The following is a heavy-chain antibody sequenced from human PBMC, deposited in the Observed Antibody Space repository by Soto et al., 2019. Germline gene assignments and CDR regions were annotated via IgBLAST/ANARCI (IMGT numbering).Heavy chain of an antibody. J-gene: IGHJ4*02. CDR3: AKSDYYYDSSGTLFDY. D-gene: IGHD3-22*01. V-gene: IGHV1-18*01. CDR2: ISAYNGST. Sequence: ASVKVSCKASGYTFTSYGISWVRQAPGQGLEWMGWISAYNGSTSYAQKFQGRVTMTRDTSTSTVYMELSSLRSEDTAVYYCAKSDYYYDSSGTLFDYWGQGTLVTVSS. CDR1: GYTFTSYG.